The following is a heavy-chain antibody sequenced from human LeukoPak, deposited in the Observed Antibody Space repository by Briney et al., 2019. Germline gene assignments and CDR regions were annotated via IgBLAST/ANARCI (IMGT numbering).Heavy chain of an antibody. CDR2: INSDGSEG. D-gene: IGHD6-6*01. CDR1: GFTFSGFW. Sequence: AGGSLRLPCAVSGFTFSGFWMSWSRQAPGKGLEWVASINSDGSEGYYADVVKGRFTISRDNAKNSLYLQINSLRAEDTAVYYCARSSYSSSSGVWGQGTMVTVSS. J-gene: IGHJ3*01. V-gene: IGHV3-7*03. CDR3: ARSSYSSSSGV.